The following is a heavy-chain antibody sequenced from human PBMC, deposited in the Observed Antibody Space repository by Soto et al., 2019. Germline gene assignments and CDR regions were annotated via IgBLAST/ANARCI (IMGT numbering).Heavy chain of an antibody. CDR2: ISSSSSTI. D-gene: IGHD1-26*01. CDR1: GFTFSSYI. Sequence: PGGSLRRSWAASGFTFSSYIMNGVRQAPGKGLEWVSYISSSSSTIYYADSVKGRFTISRDNAKNSLYLQMNSLRDEDTAVYYCAREMVGATASYYYYGMDVWGQGTTVTVSS. V-gene: IGHV3-48*02. J-gene: IGHJ6*02. CDR3: AREMVGATASYYYYGMDV.